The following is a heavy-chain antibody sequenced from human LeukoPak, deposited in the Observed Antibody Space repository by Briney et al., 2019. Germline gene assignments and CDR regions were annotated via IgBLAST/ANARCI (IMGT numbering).Heavy chain of an antibody. D-gene: IGHD3-10*01. CDR3: ARDPAPKLLWFGELSRWWFDP. CDR1: GYTFTSYG. CDR2: INPNSGGT. J-gene: IGHJ5*02. V-gene: IGHV1-2*02. Sequence: GASVKVSCKASGYTFTSYGISWVRQAPGQGLEWMGWINPNSGGTNYAQKFQGRVTMTRDTSISTAYMELSRLRSDDTAVYYCARDPAPKLLWFGELSRWWFDPWGQGTLVTVSS.